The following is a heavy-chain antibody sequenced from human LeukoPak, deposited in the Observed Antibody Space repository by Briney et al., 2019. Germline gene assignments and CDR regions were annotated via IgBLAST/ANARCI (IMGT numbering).Heavy chain of an antibody. CDR3: ARDSMTFVTMVRGVFYGMDV. CDR2: IYTSGST. CDR1: GGSISSYY. V-gene: IGHV4-4*07. Sequence: SETLSLTCTVSGGSISSYYWSWIRQPAGKGLEWIGRIYTSGSTNYNPSLKSRVTMSVDTSKNQFSLKLSSVTAADTAVYYCARDSMTFVTMVRGVFYGMDVWGQGTTVTVSS. D-gene: IGHD3-10*01. J-gene: IGHJ6*02.